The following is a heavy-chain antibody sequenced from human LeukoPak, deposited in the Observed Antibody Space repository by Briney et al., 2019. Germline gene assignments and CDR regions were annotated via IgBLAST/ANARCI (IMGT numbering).Heavy chain of an antibody. Sequence: GGSLRLSCAASGFTFNNYETHWVRQAPGKGLEWVSYISSSGSTIYYADSVKGRFTISRDNAKNSLYLQMNSLRAEDTAVYYCARAPYGDYVVVYYMDVWGKGTTVTVSS. CDR1: GFTFNNYE. J-gene: IGHJ6*03. CDR3: ARAPYGDYVVVYYMDV. CDR2: ISSSGSTI. D-gene: IGHD4-17*01. V-gene: IGHV3-48*03.